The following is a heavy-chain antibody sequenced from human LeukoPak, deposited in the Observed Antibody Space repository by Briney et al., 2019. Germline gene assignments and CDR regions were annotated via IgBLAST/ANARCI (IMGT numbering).Heavy chain of an antibody. CDR1: GFTFSSYA. V-gene: IGHV3-30*18. CDR3: AKDLEISQSLGYVVDY. D-gene: IGHD5-12*01. Sequence: SGGSLRLSCAASGFTFSSYAMHWVRQAPGKGLEWVAVISYDGGKKYYADSVKGRFTISRDNSKNTLYLQMNSLRAEDTAVYYCAKDLEISQSLGYVVDYWGQGTLVTVSS. CDR2: ISYDGGKK. J-gene: IGHJ4*02.